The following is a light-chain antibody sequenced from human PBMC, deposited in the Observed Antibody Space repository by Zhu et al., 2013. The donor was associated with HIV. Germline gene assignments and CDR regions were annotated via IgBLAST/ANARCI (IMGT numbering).Light chain of an antibody. CDR2: GAS. V-gene: IGKV1-8*01. Sequence: AIRMTQSPSSFSASTGDRVNITCRASQDISTDLAWIQQKPGKAPKLLIYGASTLQSGVPSTFSGSGSGTEFSLTISSLQPDDFGTYYCQQFRSNPPTFGGGTKVEIK. J-gene: IGKJ4*01. CDR3: QQFRSNPPT. CDR1: QDISTD.